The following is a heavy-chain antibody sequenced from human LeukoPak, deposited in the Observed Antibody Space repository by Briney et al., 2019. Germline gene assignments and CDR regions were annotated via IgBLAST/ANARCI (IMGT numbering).Heavy chain of an antibody. CDR1: GYTFTSYG. CDR2: ISAYNGNT. V-gene: IGHV1-18*01. Sequence: GASVKVSCKASGYTFTSYGISWVRQAPGQGLEWMGWISAYNGNTNYAQKLQGRVTMTTDTSTSTAYMELRSLRSDDTAVYYCARDTPPYGDYYYYGMDVWGQGTTVTVSS. J-gene: IGHJ6*02. CDR3: ARDTPPYGDYYYYGMDV. D-gene: IGHD4-17*01.